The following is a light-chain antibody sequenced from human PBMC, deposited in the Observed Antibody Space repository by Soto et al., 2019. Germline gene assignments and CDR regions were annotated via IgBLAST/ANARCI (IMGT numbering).Light chain of an antibody. J-gene: IGKJ4*01. CDR2: DAS. CDR3: QQSSHSLT. Sequence: EIVKTQNPAALSLSPGGGATLPCRASPTVSSNSAWYQQKPGHAPRLLIYDASTRATGIPARFSASGSGTEFPLISSSLQSEDSAVYYCQQSSHSLTFGRGTKVDI. CDR1: PTVSSN. V-gene: IGKV3-15*01.